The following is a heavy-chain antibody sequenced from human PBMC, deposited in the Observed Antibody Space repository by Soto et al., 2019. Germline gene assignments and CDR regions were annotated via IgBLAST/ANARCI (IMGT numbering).Heavy chain of an antibody. J-gene: IGHJ1*01. V-gene: IGHV4-30-4*01. D-gene: IGHD2-15*01. CDR3: ARGPYCTGGSCYVQH. CDR2: IYYSGST. Sequence: QVQLQESGPGLVKPSQTMSLTCTVSGGSISSDGYYWSWIRQPPGKGLEWIGYIYYSGSTYYNPSLKSRVTISVDTSKNQLSLKLSSVTAADTAVYYCARGPYCTGGSCYVQHWGQGTLVTVSS. CDR1: GGSISSDGYY.